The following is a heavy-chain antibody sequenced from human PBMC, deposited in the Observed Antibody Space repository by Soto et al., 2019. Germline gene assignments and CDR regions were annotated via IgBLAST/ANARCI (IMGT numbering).Heavy chain of an antibody. D-gene: IGHD3-10*01. CDR2: IRSKANSYAT. J-gene: IGHJ4*02. CDR3: TSIWFGERSLLDY. Sequence: EVQLVESGGGLVQPGGSLKLSCAASGFTFSGSAMHWVRQASGKGLEWVGRIRSKANSYATAYAASVKGRFTISRDDSKNTAYLQMNSLKTEDTAVYYCTSIWFGERSLLDYWGQGTLVTVSS. V-gene: IGHV3-73*02. CDR1: GFTFSGSA.